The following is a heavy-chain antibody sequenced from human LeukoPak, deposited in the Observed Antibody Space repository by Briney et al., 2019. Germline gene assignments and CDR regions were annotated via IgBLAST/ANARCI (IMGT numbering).Heavy chain of an antibody. CDR3: AKDSKIVGATFRSYHYMDV. V-gene: IGHV3-23*01. CDR1: GFTFSNYG. CDR2: ISGSGTST. D-gene: IGHD1-26*01. J-gene: IGHJ6*03. Sequence: GGSLRLSCAASGFTFSNYGTSWVRQAPGKGLEWVSAISGSGTSTYYADSVKGRFTISRDNSKNTVYLQMNSLRAEDTAVYYCAKDSKIVGATFRSYHYMDVWGKGTAVTVSS.